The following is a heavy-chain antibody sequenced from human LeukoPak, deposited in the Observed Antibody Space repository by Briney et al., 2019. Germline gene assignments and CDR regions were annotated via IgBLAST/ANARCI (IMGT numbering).Heavy chain of an antibody. CDR2: MSNDGING. CDR3: AKEDYGGNSRWLDP. CDR1: GFTFSSYD. D-gene: IGHD4-23*01. Sequence: GRSLRLSCAASGFTFSSYDMHWVRQAPGKGLEWVAVMSNDGINGNYTDSVKGRFTVSRGISKSILYLQMNGLRGDDTAVYYCAKEDYGGNSRWLDPWGQGTLVTVSS. V-gene: IGHV3-30*18. J-gene: IGHJ5*02.